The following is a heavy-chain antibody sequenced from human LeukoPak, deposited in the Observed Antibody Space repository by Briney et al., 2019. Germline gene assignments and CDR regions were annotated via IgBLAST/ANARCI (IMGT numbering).Heavy chain of an antibody. CDR3: VRDPAGPGGFNY. CDR2: INPNSGGT. J-gene: IGHJ4*02. V-gene: IGHV1-2*02. CDR1: GYTFTGYY. D-gene: IGHD3-16*01. Sequence: ASVKVSCKASGYTFTGYYIHWVRQAPGQGLEWMGWINPNSGGTNYAPKFQGKITMTRDTSIITAYMELSRLRSDDTAIYYCVRDPAGPGGFNYWGQGTLVTVSS.